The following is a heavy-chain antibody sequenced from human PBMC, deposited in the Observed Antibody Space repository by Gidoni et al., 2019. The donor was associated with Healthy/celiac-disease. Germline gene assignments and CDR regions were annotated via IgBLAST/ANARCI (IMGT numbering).Heavy chain of an antibody. CDR3: ARDPYGSGSGFDY. CDR2: INPNSGGT. D-gene: IGHD3-10*01. V-gene: IGHV1-2*02. Sequence: QVPLVQSGAEVKKPGASVKVSCKASGYTFTGYYTHWVRQAPGQGLEWMGWINPNSGGTNYAQKFQGRVTMTRDTSISTAYMELSRLRSDDTAVYYCARDPYGSGSGFDYWGQGTLVTVSS. J-gene: IGHJ4*02. CDR1: GYTFTGYY.